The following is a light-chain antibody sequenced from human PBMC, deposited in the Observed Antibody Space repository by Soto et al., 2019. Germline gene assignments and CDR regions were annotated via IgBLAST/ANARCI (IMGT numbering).Light chain of an antibody. CDR1: SSNIGSKF. V-gene: IGLV1-47*01. CDR3: AAWDVSLSAV. Sequence: VLTQPPSASGTPGQRVTISCSGSSSNIGSKFVYWYQQLPGTAPKLLIYRDDQRPSGVPDRFSGSKAGTSASLAISGLRSEDEGDYYCAAWDVSLSAVFGGGTKLTVL. CDR2: RDD. J-gene: IGLJ3*02.